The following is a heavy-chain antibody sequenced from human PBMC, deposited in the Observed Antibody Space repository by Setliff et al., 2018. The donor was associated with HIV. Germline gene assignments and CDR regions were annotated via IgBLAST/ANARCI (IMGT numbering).Heavy chain of an antibody. J-gene: IGHJ4*02. CDR3: AKAARDYYDSSGYYIGIDY. CDR2: ISGSAGST. Sequence: GSLRLSCAASGFTFSSYAMSWVRQAPGKGLDWVSAISGSAGSTYYADSVKGRFTISRDNSKSTLYLQINSLRAEDTAVYYCAKAARDYYDSSGYYIGIDYWGRGTLVTVSS. V-gene: IGHV3-23*01. CDR1: GFTFSSYA. D-gene: IGHD3-22*01.